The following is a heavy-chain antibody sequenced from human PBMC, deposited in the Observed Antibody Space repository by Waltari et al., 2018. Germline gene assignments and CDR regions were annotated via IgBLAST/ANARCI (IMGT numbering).Heavy chain of an antibody. CDR3: AGGIAEAEGDLLEY. CDR2: IMPMFGTA. J-gene: IGHJ4*02. D-gene: IGHD6-13*01. V-gene: IGHV1-69*01. Sequence: GVRQAPGQGLEWRGGIMPMFGTANYAQKFQGRVTITADESTNTAYMELSSLRSEDTAVFSCAGGIAEAEGDLLEYWGQGTLVTVSS.